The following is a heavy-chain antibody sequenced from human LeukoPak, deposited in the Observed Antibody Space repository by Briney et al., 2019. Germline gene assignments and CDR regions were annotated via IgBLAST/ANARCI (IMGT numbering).Heavy chain of an antibody. D-gene: IGHD5-24*01. CDR3: ARDRKVGWDGYNAWSLKGDLDY. CDR2: INPNSGGT. CDR1: GYTFTGYY. Sequence: GASVKVSCKASGYTFTGYYMHWVRQAPGQGLEWMGRINPNSGGTNYAQKFQGRVTMTRDTSISTAYMELSRLRSDDTAVYYCARDRKVGWDGYNAWSLKGDLDYWGQGTLVTVSS. J-gene: IGHJ4*02. V-gene: IGHV1-2*06.